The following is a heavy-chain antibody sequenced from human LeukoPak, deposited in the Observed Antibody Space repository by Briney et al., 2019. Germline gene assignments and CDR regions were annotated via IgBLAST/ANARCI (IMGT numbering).Heavy chain of an antibody. CDR2: ISSSSSYI. Sequence: GGSLRLSCAASGFTFSSYSMNWVRQAPGKGLEWVSSISSSSSYIYYADSVKGRFTISRDNSKNTLYLQMNSLRAEDTAVYYCAKVSSSWYPYYFDYWGQGTLVTVSS. D-gene: IGHD6-13*01. CDR3: AKVSSSWYPYYFDY. CDR1: GFTFSSYS. V-gene: IGHV3-21*04. J-gene: IGHJ4*02.